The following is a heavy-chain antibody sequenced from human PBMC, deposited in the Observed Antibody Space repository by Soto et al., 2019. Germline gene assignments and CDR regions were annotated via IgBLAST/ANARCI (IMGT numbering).Heavy chain of an antibody. CDR3: ARDHCDDVLNLFAP. V-gene: IGHV4-61*01. Sequence: PSETLSLTCTVSGGSVSSGSYYWSWIRQPPGKGLEWIGYIYYSGRTNYNPSLKSRVTISVDTSKNQFSLKLSSVTAADTAVYYCARDHCDDVLNLFAPWAQRTLVTGSS. J-gene: IGHJ5*02. D-gene: IGHD1-1*01. CDR1: GGSVSSGSYY. CDR2: IYYSGRT.